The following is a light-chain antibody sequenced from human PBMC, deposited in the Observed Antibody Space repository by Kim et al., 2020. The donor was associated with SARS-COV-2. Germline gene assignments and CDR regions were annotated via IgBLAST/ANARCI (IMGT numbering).Light chain of an antibody. CDR1: SGHSSYA. Sequence: ASVKLTCTLSSGHSSYAIAWHQQQPEKGPRYLMKLNSDGSHSKGDGIPDRFSGSSSGAERYLTISSLQSEDEADYYCQTWGTGIWVFGGGTKLIVL. V-gene: IGLV4-69*01. J-gene: IGLJ3*02. CDR2: LNSDGSH. CDR3: QTWGTGIWV.